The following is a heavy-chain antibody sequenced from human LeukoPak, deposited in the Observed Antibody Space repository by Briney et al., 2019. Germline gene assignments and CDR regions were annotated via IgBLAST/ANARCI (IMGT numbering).Heavy chain of an antibody. J-gene: IGHJ6*04. V-gene: IGHV3-48*03. CDR2: ISSSGSTI. CDR1: GFTFSSYE. D-gene: IGHD3-10*02. Sequence: GGSLRLSCAAFGFTFSSYEMNWVRQAPGKGLEWVSYISSSGSTIYYADPVKGRFTISRDNAKNSLYLQMNSLRAEDTAVYYCAELGITMIGGVWGKGTTVTISS. CDR3: AELGITMIGGV.